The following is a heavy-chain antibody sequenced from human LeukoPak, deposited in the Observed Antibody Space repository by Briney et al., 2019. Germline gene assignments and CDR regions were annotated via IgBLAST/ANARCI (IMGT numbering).Heavy chain of an antibody. CDR3: ARHAENGYDRFDH. Sequence: PSETLSLTCSVSGDYVHSTGYYWSWIRQPPGKGLEWIGYIYDSGSTNFKSPLKSRVTMSGDTSKNQFSLKVNSVTAADTAVYYCARHAENGYDRFDHWGPGTLVTVSS. CDR1: GDYVHSTGYY. V-gene: IGHV4-61*08. CDR2: IYDSGST. J-gene: IGHJ4*02. D-gene: IGHD5-12*01.